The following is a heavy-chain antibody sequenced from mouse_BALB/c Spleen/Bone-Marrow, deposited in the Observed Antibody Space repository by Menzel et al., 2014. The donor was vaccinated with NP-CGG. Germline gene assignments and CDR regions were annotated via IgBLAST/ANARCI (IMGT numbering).Heavy chain of an antibody. CDR2: INGGSNTI. D-gene: IGHD1-2*01. CDR1: GFTFSSFG. CDR3: ARGTTALRYFDV. Sequence: EVKLMEPGGGLVQPGGSRKLSCAASGFTFSSFGMHWIRQAPEKGLEWVAYINGGSNTIYYADTVKGRFTISRDNPKNTLFLQMASLRSEDTAMYFCARGTTALRYFDVWGAGTTVTVSS. J-gene: IGHJ1*01. V-gene: IGHV5-17*02.